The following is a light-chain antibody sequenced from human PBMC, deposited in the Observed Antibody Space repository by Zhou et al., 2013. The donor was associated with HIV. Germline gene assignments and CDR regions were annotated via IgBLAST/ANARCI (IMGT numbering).Light chain of an antibody. CDR1: QSISSW. J-gene: IGKJ1*01. CDR3: QQYYSYPST. Sequence: DIQMTQSPSTLSASVGDRVTITCRASQSISSWLAWYQQKPGKAPKLLIYKASSLESGVPSRFSGSGSGTDFTLTISCLQSEDFATYYCQQYYSYPSTFGQGTDLEIK. V-gene: IGKV1-5*03. CDR2: KAS.